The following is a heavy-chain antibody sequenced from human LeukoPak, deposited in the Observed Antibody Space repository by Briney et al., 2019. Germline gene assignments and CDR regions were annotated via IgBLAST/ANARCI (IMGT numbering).Heavy chain of an antibody. CDR3: ARGGYTYGFVAKFDS. CDR2: IYYSGST. Sequence: SETLSLTCTVSGDSISRYDWSWIRQPPGKGLEWIGYIYYSGSTNYNPSLKSRVTISLDTSKNQFSLKLSSVTAADTAVYYCARGGYTYGFVAKFDSWGQGTLVSVSS. J-gene: IGHJ4*02. V-gene: IGHV4-59*01. CDR1: GDSISRYD. D-gene: IGHD5-18*01.